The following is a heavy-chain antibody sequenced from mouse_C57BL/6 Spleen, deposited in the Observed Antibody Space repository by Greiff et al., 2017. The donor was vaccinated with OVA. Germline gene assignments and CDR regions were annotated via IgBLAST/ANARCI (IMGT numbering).Heavy chain of an antibody. V-gene: IGHV1-66*01. Sequence: QVQLQQSGPELVKPGASVKISCKASGYSFTSYYIHWVKQNPGQGLEWIGWIYPGSGNTKYNEKFKGKATLTADTSSSTAYMQLSSLTSEDSAVYYCARPMVRYWYFDVWGTGTTVTVSS. CDR3: ARPMVRYWYFDV. J-gene: IGHJ1*03. CDR1: GYSFTSYY. CDR2: IYPGSGNT. D-gene: IGHD2-2*01.